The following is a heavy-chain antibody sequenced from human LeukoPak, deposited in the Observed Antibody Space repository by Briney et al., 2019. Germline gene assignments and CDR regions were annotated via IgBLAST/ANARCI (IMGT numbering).Heavy chain of an antibody. D-gene: IGHD3-22*01. CDR2: IYTSGST. V-gene: IGHV4-4*07. CDR3: ARETYYYDSSGYYYVEYYYMDV. CDR1: GGSISSYY. Sequence: SETLSLTCTVSGGSISSYYWSWIRQPAGKGLEWIGRIYTSGSTNYNPSLKSRVTMLVDTSKNQFSLKLSSVTAADTAVYYCARETYYYDSSGYYYVEYYYMDVWGKGTTVTVSS. J-gene: IGHJ6*03.